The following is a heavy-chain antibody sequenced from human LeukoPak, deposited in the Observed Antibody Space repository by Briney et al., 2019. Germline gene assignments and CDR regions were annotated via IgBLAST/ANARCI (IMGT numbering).Heavy chain of an antibody. Sequence: SVKVSCKASGGTFSSYAISWVRQAPGQGLEWMGRIIPIFGIANYAQKFQGRVTITADKSTSTAYMELSSLRSEDTAVYYCAFPRGRSRNGYNWVFDYWGQGTLVTVSS. CDR3: AFPRGRSRNGYNWVFDY. D-gene: IGHD5-24*01. CDR2: IIPIFGIA. V-gene: IGHV1-69*04. CDR1: GGTFSSYA. J-gene: IGHJ4*02.